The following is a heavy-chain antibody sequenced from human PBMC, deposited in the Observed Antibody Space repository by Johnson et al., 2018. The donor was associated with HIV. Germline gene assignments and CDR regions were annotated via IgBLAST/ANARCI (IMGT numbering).Heavy chain of an antibody. J-gene: IGHJ3*02. CDR3: ARGPDRTHYNFWSGWSDAFDI. CDR2: IGTAGDT. Sequence: VQLVESGGGLVQPGGSLRLSCAASGFTFSSYDMHWVRQATGKGLEWVSAIGTAGDTSYPGSVQGRFTISSENAKNSLYLQMNSLRAEDTAVYYCARGPDRTHYNFWSGWSDAFDIWGQGTMVTVSS. V-gene: IGHV3-13*01. CDR1: GFTFSSYD. D-gene: IGHD3-3*01.